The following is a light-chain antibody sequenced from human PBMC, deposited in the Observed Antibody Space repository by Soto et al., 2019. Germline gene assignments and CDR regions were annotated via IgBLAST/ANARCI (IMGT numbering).Light chain of an antibody. V-gene: IGKV3-20*01. Sequence: EIVLPQSPGTLSVSPGEVATLSCRASQSVSSNYLAWYQQKPGQAPRLLISGASSRATGIPARFSGSGSGTDFTLTISRLEPEDFAFYHCQQYSSSPITFGQGTRVEIK. CDR2: GAS. J-gene: IGKJ5*01. CDR3: QQYSSSPIT. CDR1: QSVSSNY.